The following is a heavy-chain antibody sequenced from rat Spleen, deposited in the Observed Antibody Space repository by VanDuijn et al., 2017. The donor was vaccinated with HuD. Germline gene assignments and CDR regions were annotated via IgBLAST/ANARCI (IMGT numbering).Heavy chain of an antibody. CDR2: INKDSSRI. V-gene: IGHV4-2*01. CDR3: AREANGIVD. J-gene: IGHJ2*01. Sequence: EVKLVESGGGLVQPGRSLKLSCAASGFNFNDYWMGWVRQAPGKGLEWIAEINKDSSRIKYTPSLKDKFTISRDNAQNTLYLQMNKVGSEDTAIYYCAREANGIVDWGQGVMVTVSS. CDR1: GFNFNDYW. D-gene: IGHD1-11*01.